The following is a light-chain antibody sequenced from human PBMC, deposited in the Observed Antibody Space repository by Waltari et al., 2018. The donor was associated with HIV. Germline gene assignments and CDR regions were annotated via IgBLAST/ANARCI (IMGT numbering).Light chain of an antibody. CDR3: QQADTFPLT. Sequence: DVLMTQSPSSVSASVGDRVSLNCRASQGIGRYLNWYQQKPGKAPKLLIHSTSMLERWVPSSFSGGGAGTEFTLTISSLQADDFATDFCQQADTFPLTVGPGTKLDFK. CDR2: STS. V-gene: IGKV1-12*01. CDR1: QGIGRY. J-gene: IGKJ3*01.